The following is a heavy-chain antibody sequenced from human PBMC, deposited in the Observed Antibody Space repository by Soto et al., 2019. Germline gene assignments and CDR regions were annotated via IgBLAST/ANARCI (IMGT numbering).Heavy chain of an antibody. CDR3: ARVNAPRDGYNPCFDY. CDR1: GGSISSGGYY. V-gene: IGHV4-31*03. D-gene: IGHD5-12*01. J-gene: IGHJ4*02. CDR2: IYYSGST. Sequence: QVQLQESGPGLVKPSQTLSLTYTVSGGSISSGGYYWSCIRQHPGKGLEWIGYIYYSGSTYYNPSLKSRVTISVDTSKNQFSLKLSSVTAADTAVYYCARVNAPRDGYNPCFDYWGQGTLVTVSS.